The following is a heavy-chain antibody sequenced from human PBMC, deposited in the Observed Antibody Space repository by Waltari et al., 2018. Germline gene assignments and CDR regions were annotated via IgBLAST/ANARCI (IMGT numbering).Heavy chain of an antibody. Sequence: QVQLVESGGGLVKPGGSLRLSCAASVFSFYDYYMNWIRQAPGKGLEWLSFISSGAGRITYYADSVKGRFTISRDNAKNSLYLQMNSLRADDTAVYYCARAHSSDYWGPGTLVTVSS. J-gene: IGHJ4*02. V-gene: IGHV3-11*01. CDR3: ARAHSSDY. CDR1: VFSFYDYY. CDR2: ISSGAGRIT.